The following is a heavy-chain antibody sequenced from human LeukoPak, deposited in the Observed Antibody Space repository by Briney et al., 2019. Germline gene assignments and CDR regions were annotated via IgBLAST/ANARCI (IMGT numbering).Heavy chain of an antibody. CDR2: ISSSSTYI. J-gene: IGHJ6*03. D-gene: IGHD3-3*01. CDR1: GFTFRSYA. Sequence: PGGSLRLSCAASGFTFRSYAMSWVRQAPGKGLEWVSFISSSSTYIYYADSVEGRFTISRDNAKNSLYLQMNSLRAEDTAVYYCARSHYDFWSGYYSYYYYMDVWGKGTTVTVSS. V-gene: IGHV3-21*01. CDR3: ARSHYDFWSGYYSYYYYMDV.